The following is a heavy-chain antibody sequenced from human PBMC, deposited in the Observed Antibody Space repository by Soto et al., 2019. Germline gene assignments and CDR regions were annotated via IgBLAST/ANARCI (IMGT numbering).Heavy chain of an antibody. V-gene: IGHV3-23*01. Sequence: EVQVLESGGGLVQPGGPLGLPCPPLGSPFRTYPMSWVRRAQGKGLEWVSTISGSGDNTDYVDSVKGRFTISRDNSKNTLYLQMNSLRAEDTAVYYCAKDPLTVTPYFDYWGQGTLVTVSS. J-gene: IGHJ4*02. D-gene: IGHD4-17*01. CDR1: GSPFRTYP. CDR2: ISGSGDNT. CDR3: AKDPLTVTPYFDY.